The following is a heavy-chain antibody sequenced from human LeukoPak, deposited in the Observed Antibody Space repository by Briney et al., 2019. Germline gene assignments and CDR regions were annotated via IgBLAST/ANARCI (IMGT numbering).Heavy chain of an antibody. Sequence: SETLSLTCTVSGGSISSYFWSWIRQPPGKGLEWIGYIYYSGSTNYNPSLKSRVTMSVDTSKNQFSLKLSSVTAADTAVYYCARGGQWLVLEIDYWGQGTLVTVSS. J-gene: IGHJ4*02. D-gene: IGHD6-19*01. CDR1: GGSISSYF. CDR2: IYYSGST. V-gene: IGHV4-59*08. CDR3: ARGGQWLVLEIDY.